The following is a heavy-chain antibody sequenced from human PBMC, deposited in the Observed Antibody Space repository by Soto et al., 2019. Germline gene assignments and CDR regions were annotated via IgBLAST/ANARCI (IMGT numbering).Heavy chain of an antibody. J-gene: IGHJ6*02. CDR2: IIPIFATA. D-gene: IGHD2-15*01. V-gene: IGHV1-69*01. Sequence: HVQLVQSGAEVKKPGSSVKVSCKAPGGTFSSYAISWVRQAPGQGLEWMGGIIPIFATAKYAQKFQGRVTITADESTSTGYMELSSLRSEDTAVYYCARSQGGSSSLDIYYYYYYGMDVWGQGTTVTVSS. CDR3: ARSQGGSSSLDIYYYYYYGMDV. CDR1: GGTFSSYA.